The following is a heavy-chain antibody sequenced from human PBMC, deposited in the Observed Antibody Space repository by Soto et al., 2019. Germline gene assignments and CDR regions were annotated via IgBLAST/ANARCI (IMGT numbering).Heavy chain of an antibody. CDR2: INDSGNI. V-gene: IGHV4-34*01. D-gene: IGHD3-10*01. CDR3: ARGLILWFGELSRRGGYYYYMDV. Sequence: QVQLQQWGAGLLKPSETLSLTCAVYGGSFSGYQWSWIRQTPGKGLEWIGEINDSGNINYNPSLKIRITIFVDTGKKEISLKVSSVTAADTACSYCARGLILWFGELSRRGGYYYYMDVWGTGTTVTVSS. J-gene: IGHJ6*03. CDR1: GGSFSGYQ.